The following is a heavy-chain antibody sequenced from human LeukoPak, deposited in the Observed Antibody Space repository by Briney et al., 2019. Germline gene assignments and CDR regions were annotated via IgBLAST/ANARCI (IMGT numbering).Heavy chain of an antibody. CDR3: AKDYGVTTWAFDY. V-gene: IGHV3-43*02. J-gene: IGHJ4*02. CDR1: GFTFDDYA. D-gene: IGHD4-17*01. CDR2: ISGDGGST. Sequence: GGSLRLSCAASGFTFDDYAMHWVRQAPGKGLEWVSLISGDGGSTYYADSVKGRFTISRDNSKNSLYLQMNSLRTEDTALYHCAKDYGVTTWAFDYWGQGTLVTVSS.